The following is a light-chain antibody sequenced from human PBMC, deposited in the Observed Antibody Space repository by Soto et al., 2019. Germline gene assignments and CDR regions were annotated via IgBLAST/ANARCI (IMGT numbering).Light chain of an antibody. Sequence: IQMTQSLSTLSASVGDRFTVTSRASQRISSWLAWYQQKPGKAPRLLIYDDSSLESGVPSRFSGSGSGTEFTLTISSLQPDDFATYFCQQYNSDPITFAQGTRLEIK. CDR3: QQYNSDPIT. J-gene: IGKJ5*01. CDR2: DDS. CDR1: QRISSW. V-gene: IGKV1-5*01.